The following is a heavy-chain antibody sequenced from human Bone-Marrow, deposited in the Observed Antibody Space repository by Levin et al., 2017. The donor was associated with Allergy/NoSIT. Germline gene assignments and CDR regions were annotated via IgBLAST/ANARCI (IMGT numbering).Heavy chain of an antibody. CDR1: GFTFSSYA. CDR3: ARDRCSRAAGTNPSWYLDQ. J-gene: IGHJ4*02. Sequence: GGSLRLSCAASGFTFSSYAMHWVRQAPGKGLEWVAVISYDGGDRYYAASLKDRFTISRANSRNTVYLQMNSLRTEDTAIYYCARDRCSRAAGTNPSWYLDQWGQGTLITVSS. CDR2: ISYDGGDR. V-gene: IGHV3-30-3*01. D-gene: IGHD6-13*01.